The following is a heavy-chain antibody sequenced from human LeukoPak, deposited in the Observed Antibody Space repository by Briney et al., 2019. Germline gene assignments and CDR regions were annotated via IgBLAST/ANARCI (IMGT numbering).Heavy chain of an antibody. CDR2: IKQDGSEK. CDR1: GFTFSSYW. V-gene: IGHV3-7*01. Sequence: GGSLRLSCAASGFTFSSYWMSWVRQAPRKGLEWVANIKQDGSEKYYVDSVKGRFTISRDNAKNSLYLQMNSLRAEDTAVSYCARLCIAAAGTVHYWGQGTLVTVSS. CDR3: ARLCIAAAGTVHY. D-gene: IGHD6-13*01. J-gene: IGHJ4*02.